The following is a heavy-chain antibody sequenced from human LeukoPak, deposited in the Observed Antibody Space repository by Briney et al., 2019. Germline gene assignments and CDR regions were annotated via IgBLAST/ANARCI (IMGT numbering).Heavy chain of an antibody. CDR1: GFTFSSYS. CDR2: MSSSGGTI. J-gene: IGHJ4*02. Sequence: GGSLRLSCAASGFTFSSYSMNWVRQAPGKGLEWVSYMSSSGGTIYYADSVKGRFTVSRDNSKNTLYLQLSSLRDEDTSLYYCARGNLYTVATIEDYWGQGTLVTVSS. CDR3: ARGNLYTVATIEDY. D-gene: IGHD5-12*01. V-gene: IGHV3-48*02.